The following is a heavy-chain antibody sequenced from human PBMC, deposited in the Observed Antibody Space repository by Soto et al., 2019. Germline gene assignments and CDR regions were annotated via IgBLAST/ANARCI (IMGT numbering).Heavy chain of an antibody. Sequence: PGGSLRLSCAASGFTFDDYAMHWVRQAPGKGLEWVSGISWNSGSIGYADSVKGRFTISRDNAKNSLYLQMNSLRAEDTAVYYCAKDRRYCSSTSCYQPYYYGMDVWGQGTTVTVSS. CDR3: AKDRRYCSSTSCYQPYYYGMDV. J-gene: IGHJ6*02. V-gene: IGHV3-9*01. CDR1: GFTFDDYA. D-gene: IGHD2-2*01. CDR2: ISWNSGSI.